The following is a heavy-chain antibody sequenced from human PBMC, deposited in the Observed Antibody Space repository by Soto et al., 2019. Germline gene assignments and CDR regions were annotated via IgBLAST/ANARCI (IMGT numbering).Heavy chain of an antibody. V-gene: IGHV3-23*01. CDR2: VSGTGNT. D-gene: IGHD4-17*01. CDR1: GFTFRSFT. J-gene: IGHJ6*02. Sequence: GGSLRLSCEGSGFTFRSFTMTWVRQAPGKGQEWVSSVSGTGNTFYADFMKGRFTVSRDNSKNTLYLQMNSLRADDAAVYYCAKEDDGGEYNNGYYYYALDVWGPGTTVTVSS. CDR3: AKEDDGGEYNNGYYYYALDV.